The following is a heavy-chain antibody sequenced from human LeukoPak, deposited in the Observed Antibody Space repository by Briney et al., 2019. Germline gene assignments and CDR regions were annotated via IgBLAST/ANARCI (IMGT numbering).Heavy chain of an antibody. V-gene: IGHV1-69*13. CDR2: IIPIFGTA. CDR1: GGTFSSYA. D-gene: IGHD3-22*01. CDR3: ARDPIHYYDSSGYYLDAFDI. J-gene: IGHJ3*02. Sequence: ASVKASCKASGGTFSSYAISWVRQAPGQGLEWMGGIIPIFGTANYAQKFQGRVTITADESTSTAYMELSSLRSEDTAVYYCARDPIHYYDSSGYYLDAFDIWGQGTMVTVSS.